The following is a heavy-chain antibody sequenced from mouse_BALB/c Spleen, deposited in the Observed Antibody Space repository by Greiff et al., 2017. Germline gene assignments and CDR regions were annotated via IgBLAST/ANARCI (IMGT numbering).Heavy chain of an antibody. Sequence: EADGGLVQPKGSLKLSCAASGFTFNTNAMNWVRQAPGKGLEWVARIRSKSNNYATYYADSVKDRFTISRDDSQSMLYLQMNNLKTEDTAMYYCVRDSGYDYYAMDYWGQGTSVTVSS. J-gene: IGHJ4*01. CDR2: IRSKSNNYAT. D-gene: IGHD1-2*01. V-gene: IGHV10S3*01. CDR3: VRDSGYDYYAMDY. CDR1: GFTFNTNA.